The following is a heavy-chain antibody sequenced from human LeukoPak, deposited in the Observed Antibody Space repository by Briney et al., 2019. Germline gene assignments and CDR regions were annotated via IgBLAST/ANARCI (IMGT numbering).Heavy chain of an antibody. D-gene: IGHD3-10*01. CDR3: AVETFGELLYLDY. Sequence: ASVKVSCKASGYIFTDYYMHWVRQAPGQELGWMGRINPNSGGTNYAQKFQGRVTMTRDTSISTAYMELSRLRSDDTAVYYCAVETFGELLYLDYWGQGTLVTVSS. V-gene: IGHV1-2*06. J-gene: IGHJ4*02. CDR2: INPNSGGT. CDR1: GYIFTDYY.